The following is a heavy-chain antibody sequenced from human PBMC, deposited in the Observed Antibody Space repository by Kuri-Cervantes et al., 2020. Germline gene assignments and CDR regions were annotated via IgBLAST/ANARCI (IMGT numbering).Heavy chain of an antibody. Sequence: ASVKVSCKASGYTFTSYYMHWVRQAPGQGLEWMGIINPSGGSTSYAQKFQGRVTMTRDTSTSTVYMELSSLRSEDTAVYYCARDSGLAAAGTWVLNYYYYGMDVWAKGPRSPSP. CDR1: GYTFTSYY. CDR2: INPSGGST. CDR3: ARDSGLAAAGTWVLNYYYYGMDV. D-gene: IGHD6-13*01. V-gene: IGHV1-46*01. J-gene: IGHJ6*02.